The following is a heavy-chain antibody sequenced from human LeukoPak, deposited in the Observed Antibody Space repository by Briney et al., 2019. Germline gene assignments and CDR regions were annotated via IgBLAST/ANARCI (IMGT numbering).Heavy chain of an antibody. J-gene: IGHJ3*02. CDR3: ATWAGGQQETNDAFDI. D-gene: IGHD6-13*01. V-gene: IGHV1-69*04. CDR1: GGTFSSYA. Sequence: GASVKVSCKASGGTFSSYAISWVRQAPGQGLEWMGRIIPILGIANYAQKFQGRVTITADKSTSTAYMELSSLRSEDTAVYYCATWAGGQQETNDAFDIWGQGTMVTVSS. CDR2: IIPILGIA.